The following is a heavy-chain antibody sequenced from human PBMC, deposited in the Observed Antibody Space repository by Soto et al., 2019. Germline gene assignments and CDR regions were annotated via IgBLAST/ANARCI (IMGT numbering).Heavy chain of an antibody. CDR2: ISYDGSNK. CDR3: AKVYQLLYVPWFDP. D-gene: IGHD2-2*02. V-gene: IGHV3-30*18. CDR1: GFTFSSYG. J-gene: IGHJ5*02. Sequence: GGSLRLSCAASGFTFSSYGMHWVRQAPGKGLEWVAVISYDGSNKYYADSVKGRFTISRDNSKNTLYLQMNSLRAEDTAVYYCAKVYQLLYVPWFDPWGQGTLVTVSS.